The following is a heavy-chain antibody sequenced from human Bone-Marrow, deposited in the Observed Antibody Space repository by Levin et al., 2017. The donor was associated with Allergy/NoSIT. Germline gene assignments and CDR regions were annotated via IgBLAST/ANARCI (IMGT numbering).Heavy chain of an antibody. V-gene: IGHV4-4*02. CDR2: IFHSGIA. CDR3: TRRNSPWATFTFDI. CDR1: GASISSSNW. D-gene: IGHD1/OR15-1a*01. J-gene: IGHJ3*02. Sequence: ASETLSLTCAVSGASISSSNWWNWVRQTPGGGLEWIGEIFHSGIANYNPSLKSRILISVDKSKNHFSLNLKSVTAADTALYYCTRRNSPWATFTFDIWGHGTMVTVS.